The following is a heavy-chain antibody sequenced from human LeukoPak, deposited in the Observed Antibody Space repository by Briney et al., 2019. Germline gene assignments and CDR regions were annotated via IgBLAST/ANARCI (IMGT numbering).Heavy chain of an antibody. Sequence: SETLSLTCTVSVGCLTGHYWSWIRHPPGQGVGCIGFVYYTGRPRYNPYLQSRVTISLGQSKSQFSLKLTSVTAADTAVYSCARLLDNDSSGDPDTFDMWGQGTMVTVSS. CDR2: VYYTGRP. CDR1: VGCLTGHY. CDR3: ARLLDNDSSGDPDTFDM. J-gene: IGHJ3*02. D-gene: IGHD3-22*01. V-gene: IGHV4-59*11.